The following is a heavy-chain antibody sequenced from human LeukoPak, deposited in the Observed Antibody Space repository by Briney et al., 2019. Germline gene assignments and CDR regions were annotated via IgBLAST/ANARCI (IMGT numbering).Heavy chain of an antibody. V-gene: IGHV1-3*03. CDR3: AKGYDSSGYPHFDY. CDR2: INAGNGDT. D-gene: IGHD3-22*01. J-gene: IGHJ4*02. Sequence: ASVKVSCKASGYTFTNYAIHWVRQAPGQRLEWMGWINAGNGDTKYSQEFQGRVTITRDTSANTAYMQLSSLRSEDMAVYYCAKGYDSSGYPHFDYWGQGTLVTVSS. CDR1: GYTFTNYA.